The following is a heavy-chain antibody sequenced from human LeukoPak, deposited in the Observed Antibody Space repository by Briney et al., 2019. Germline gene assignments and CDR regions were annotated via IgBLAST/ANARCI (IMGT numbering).Heavy chain of an antibody. J-gene: IGHJ4*02. Sequence: ASVKVSCKASGYTSTSYYMHWVRQAPGQGLEWMGIINPNGGNTRYAQKFQGRVTMTRDTSTSTVYMELSSLRSEDTAVYYCARAKESGLVPKYYFDYWGQGTLVTVSS. CDR3: ARAKESGLVPKYYFDY. V-gene: IGHV1-46*01. CDR1: GYTSTSYY. CDR2: INPNGGNT. D-gene: IGHD3-16*01.